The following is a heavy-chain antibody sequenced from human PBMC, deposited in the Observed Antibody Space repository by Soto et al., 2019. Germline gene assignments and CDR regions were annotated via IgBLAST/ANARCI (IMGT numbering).Heavy chain of an antibody. V-gene: IGHV3-30*18. CDR1: GFTFSSYG. J-gene: IGHJ4*02. CDR2: ISYDGSNK. D-gene: IGHD6-19*01. Sequence: PGGSLRLSCAASGFTFSSYGMHWVRQAPGKGLEWVAVISYDGSNKYYADSVKGRFTISRDNSKNTLYLQMNSLRAEDTAVYYCAKDHDPFSGSGWPFDYWGQGTLVTVSS. CDR3: AKDHDPFSGSGWPFDY.